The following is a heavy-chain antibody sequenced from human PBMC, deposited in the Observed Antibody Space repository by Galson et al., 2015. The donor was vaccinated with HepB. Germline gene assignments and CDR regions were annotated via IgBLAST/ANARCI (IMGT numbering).Heavy chain of an antibody. CDR3: AKGSYYGSSGFYFDY. V-gene: IGHV3-23*01. Sequence: SLRLSCAASGFTFSSYAMSWVRQAPGKGLEWVSAISGSGGSTYYADSVKGRFTISRDNSKNTLYLQMNSLRAEDTAVYYCAKGSYYGSSGFYFDYWGQGTLVTVSS. D-gene: IGHD3-22*01. CDR2: ISGSGGST. CDR1: GFTFSSYA. J-gene: IGHJ4*02.